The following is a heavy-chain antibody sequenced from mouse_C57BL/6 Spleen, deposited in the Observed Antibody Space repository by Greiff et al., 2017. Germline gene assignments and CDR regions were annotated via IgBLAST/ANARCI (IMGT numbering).Heavy chain of an antibody. Sequence: QVQLQQPGAELVRPGASVKMSCTASGYTFTSYWITWVKQRPGQGLEWIGDIYPGSGSTKYTSKFKSKATLTVDTSSSPAYIQLSSLTSEDSAVYYCARAYDDTDYWGQGTTLTVSS. CDR1: GYTFTSYW. D-gene: IGHD2-3*01. CDR3: ARAYDDTDY. CDR2: IYPGSGST. V-gene: IGHV1-55*01. J-gene: IGHJ2*01.